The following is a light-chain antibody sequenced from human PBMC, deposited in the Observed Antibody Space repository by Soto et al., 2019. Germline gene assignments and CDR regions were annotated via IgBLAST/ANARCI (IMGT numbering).Light chain of an antibody. Sequence: QSALAQPASVSGSPGQSVTISCTGTSSDVGGYNYVSWYQQLPGKAPKLLIFEVTNRPSGVSSRFSGSKSGNTASLTISGLQAEDEADYYCSSYTSNRPYVFGTGTKVTVL. V-gene: IGLV2-14*01. CDR3: SSYTSNRPYV. CDR2: EVT. CDR1: SSDVGGYNY. J-gene: IGLJ1*01.